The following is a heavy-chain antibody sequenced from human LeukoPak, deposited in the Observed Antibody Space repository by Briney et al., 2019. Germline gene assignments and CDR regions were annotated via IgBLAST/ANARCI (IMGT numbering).Heavy chain of an antibody. CDR3: AILSEYQLLPSYYYYYYMDV. CDR1: GYTFTGYY. CDR2: INPNSGGT. J-gene: IGHJ6*03. V-gene: IGHV1-2*02. D-gene: IGHD2-2*01. Sequence: ASVKVSCTASGYTFTGYYMHWVRQAPGQGLEWMGWINPNSGGTNYAQKFQGRVTMTRDTSISTAYMELSRLRSDDTAVYYCAILSEYQLLPSYYYYYYMDVWGKGTTVTVSS.